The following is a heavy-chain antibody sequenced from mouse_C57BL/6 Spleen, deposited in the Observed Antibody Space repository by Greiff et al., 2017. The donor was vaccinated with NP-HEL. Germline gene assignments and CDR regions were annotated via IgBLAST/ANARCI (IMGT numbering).Heavy chain of an antibody. J-gene: IGHJ4*01. V-gene: IGHV1-80*01. CDR2: IYPGDGDT. CDR3: ARWDYYSNLYAMDY. CDR1: GYAFSSYW. Sequence: VQLQQSGAELVKPGASVKISCKASGYAFSSYWMNWVKQRPGKGLEWIGQIYPGDGDTNYNGKFKGKATLTADKSSSTAYMHLSILTSEDSAVYFCARWDYYSNLYAMDYWGQGTSVTVSS. D-gene: IGHD2-5*01.